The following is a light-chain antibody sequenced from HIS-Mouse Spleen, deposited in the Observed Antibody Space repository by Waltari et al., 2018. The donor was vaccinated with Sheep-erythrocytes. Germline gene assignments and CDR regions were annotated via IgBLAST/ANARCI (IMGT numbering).Light chain of an antibody. Sequence: QSALTQPASVSGSPGQSITISCTGTSSDVGGYTHVSWYQQHPGKAPKLMIYEVSNRPSGVSNRFSGSKSGNTASLTISGLQAEDEADYYCSSYTSSSTVFGGGTKLTVL. CDR3: SSYTSSSTV. J-gene: IGLJ2*01. V-gene: IGLV2-14*01. CDR1: SSDVGGYTH. CDR2: EVS.